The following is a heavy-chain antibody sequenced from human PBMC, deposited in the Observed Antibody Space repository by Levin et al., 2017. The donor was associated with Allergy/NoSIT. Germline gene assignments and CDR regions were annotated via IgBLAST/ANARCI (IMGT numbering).Heavy chain of an antibody. CDR3: AKVGGLTIRKGFDY. Sequence: GGSLRLSCAASGFTFSSYAMSWVRQAPGKGLEWVSGISASGGSTYYTDSVKGRFTISRDNSKNTLYLQMNSLRAEDTAVYYCAKVGGLTIRKGFDYWGQGTLVPVSS. J-gene: IGHJ4*02. V-gene: IGHV3-23*01. CDR1: GFTFSSYA. CDR2: ISASGGST. D-gene: IGHD2-15*01.